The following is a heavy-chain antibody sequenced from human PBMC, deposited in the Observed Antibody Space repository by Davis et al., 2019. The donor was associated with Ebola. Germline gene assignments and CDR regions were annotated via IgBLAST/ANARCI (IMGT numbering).Heavy chain of an antibody. CDR1: GFTFSSYG. Sequence: GESLKISCAASGFTFSSYGMHWVRQAPGKGLGWVAVISYDGSNKYYADSVKGRFTISRDNSKNTLYLQMNSLRAEDTAVYYCAKSSPHGSGSYPDNWGQGTLVTVSS. J-gene: IGHJ4*02. V-gene: IGHV3-30*18. CDR2: ISYDGSNK. D-gene: IGHD3-10*01. CDR3: AKSSPHGSGSYPDN.